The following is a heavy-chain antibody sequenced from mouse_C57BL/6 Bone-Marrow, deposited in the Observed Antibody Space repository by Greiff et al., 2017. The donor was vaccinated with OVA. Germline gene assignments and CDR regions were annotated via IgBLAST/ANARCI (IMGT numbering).Heavy chain of an antibody. CDR2: IYPGSGST. CDR3: GRGVYYDYSWFAY. J-gene: IGHJ3*01. V-gene: IGHV1-55*01. CDR1: GYTFTSYW. Sequence: VQLQQPGAELVKPGASVKMSCKASGYTFTSYWITWVKQRPGQGLEWIGDIYPGSGSTNYNEKFKSKATLTVDTSSSTAYMQLSSLTSEDSAVYYGGRGVYYDYSWFAYWGQGTLVTVSA. D-gene: IGHD2-4*01.